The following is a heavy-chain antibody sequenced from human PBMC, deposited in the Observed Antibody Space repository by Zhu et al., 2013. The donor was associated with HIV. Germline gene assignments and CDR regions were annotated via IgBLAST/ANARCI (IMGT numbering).Heavy chain of an antibody. CDR1: GYTFTSYA. Sequence: QVQLVQSGAEVKKPGASVKVSCKASGYTFTSYAMHWVRQAPGQRLEWMGWINAGNGNTKYSQKFQGRVTITRDTSASTAYMELSRLRSDDTAVYYCARGRAVMVAVAGTGLGYWGQGTLVTVSS. V-gene: IGHV1-3*01. J-gene: IGHJ4*02. CDR3: ARGRAVMVAVAGTGLGY. CDR2: INAGNGNT. D-gene: IGHD6-19*01.